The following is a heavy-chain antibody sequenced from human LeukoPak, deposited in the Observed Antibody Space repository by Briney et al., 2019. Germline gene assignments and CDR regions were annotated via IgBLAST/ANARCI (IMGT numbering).Heavy chain of an antibody. CDR2: IYHSGST. CDR1: GYSISSGNY. CDR3: ARDRVCSSTSCYTKGAFDI. J-gene: IGHJ3*02. V-gene: IGHV4-38-2*02. D-gene: IGHD2-2*02. Sequence: SETLSLTCSVSGYSISSGNYWGWIRQPPGKGLEWIGRIYHSGSTYYSLSLKSRVTISVDTSKNQFSLKLSSVTAADTAVYYCARDRVCSSTSCYTKGAFDIWGQGTMVTVSS.